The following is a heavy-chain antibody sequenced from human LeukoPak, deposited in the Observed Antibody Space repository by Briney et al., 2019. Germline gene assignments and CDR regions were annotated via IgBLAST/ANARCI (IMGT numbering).Heavy chain of an antibody. CDR3: ARALYSSSWYSGY. V-gene: IGHV1-2*02. CDR2: INPNSGGT. CDR1: GYTFTGYY. J-gene: IGHJ4*02. Sequence: ASVKVSCKASGYTFTGYYMHWVRQAPGQGLEWMGWINPNSGGTNYAQKFQGRVTTTRDTSISTAYMELSRLRSDDTAVYYCARALYSSSWYSGYWGQGTLVTVSS. D-gene: IGHD6-13*01.